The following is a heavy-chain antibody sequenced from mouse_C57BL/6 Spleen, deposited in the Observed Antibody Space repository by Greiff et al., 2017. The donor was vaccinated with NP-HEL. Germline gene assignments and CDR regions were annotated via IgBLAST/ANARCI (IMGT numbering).Heavy chain of an antibody. CDR3: ERWDYGNYEGYFDV. V-gene: IGHV1-81*01. D-gene: IGHD2-1*01. CDR2: IYPRSGNT. J-gene: IGHJ1*03. Sequence: QVQLKESGAELARPGASVKLSCKASGYTFTSYGISWVKQRTGQGLEWIGEIYPRSGNTYYNEKFKGKATLTADKSSSTAYMELRSLTSEDSAVYFCERWDYGNYEGYFDVWGTGTTVTVSS. CDR1: GYTFTSYG.